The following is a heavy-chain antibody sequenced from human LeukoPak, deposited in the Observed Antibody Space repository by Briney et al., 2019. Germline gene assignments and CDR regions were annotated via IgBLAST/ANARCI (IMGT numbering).Heavy chain of an antibody. J-gene: IGHJ3*02. Sequence: ASVKVSCKVSGYTLTELSMHWVRQAPGKGLEWMGGFDPEDGETIYAQKFQGRVTMTEDTSTDTAYMELSSLRSEDTAVYYCARVTLVWGAWDIWGQGTMVTVSS. CDR1: GYTLTELS. CDR2: FDPEDGET. D-gene: IGHD1-26*01. V-gene: IGHV1-24*01. CDR3: ARVTLVWGAWDI.